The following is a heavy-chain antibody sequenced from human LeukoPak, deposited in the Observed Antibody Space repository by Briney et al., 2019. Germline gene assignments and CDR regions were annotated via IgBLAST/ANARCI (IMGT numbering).Heavy chain of an antibody. CDR3: AGISTGSCFRH. V-gene: IGHV4-38-2*02. CDR2: ISHSGNT. J-gene: IGHJ1*01. CDR1: GYSITSDYY. Sequence: SSDTLSLTCTVSGYSITSDYYWGWIRQSPARGLAWLGSISHSGNTYYDPSFQSRVTISRATSKNQFSLKLNAVTAADTALYYCAGISTGSCFRHWGQGTVVTVSS. D-gene: IGHD3-10*01.